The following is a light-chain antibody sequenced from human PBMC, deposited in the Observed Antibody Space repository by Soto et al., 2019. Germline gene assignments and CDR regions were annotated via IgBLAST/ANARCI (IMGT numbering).Light chain of an antibody. CDR2: AAA. V-gene: IGKV1-39*01. J-gene: IGKJ1*01. CDR1: QNIKNY. Sequence: DIQMTQSPSSLSASVGDRVTMTCRASQNIKNYLNWYQQKPGKAPKLLIFAAANLETGIPSRFSGSGSGTDFTLSVSNLQPEDFATYYCQQTYMTPPWTFGQGTRVEI. CDR3: QQTYMTPPWT.